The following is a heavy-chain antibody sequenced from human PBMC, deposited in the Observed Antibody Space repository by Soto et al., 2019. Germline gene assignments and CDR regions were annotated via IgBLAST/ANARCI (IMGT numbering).Heavy chain of an antibody. CDR1: GGSISSSSYY. CDR3: ARDKITGLFDY. V-gene: IGHV4-39*07. J-gene: IGHJ4*02. CDR2: INHSGST. D-gene: IGHD2-8*02. Sequence: SETQSLTCTVSGGSISSSSYYWGWIRQPPGTGLEWIGEINHSGSTNYNPSLKSRVTISVDTSKNQFSLKLTSVTAADTAVYYCARDKITGLFDYWGQGTLVTVSS.